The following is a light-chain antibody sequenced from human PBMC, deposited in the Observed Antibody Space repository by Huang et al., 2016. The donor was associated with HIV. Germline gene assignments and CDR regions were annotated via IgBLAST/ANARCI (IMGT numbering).Light chain of an antibody. CDR2: GAS. V-gene: IGKV3-20*01. CDR3: QQFGSSGWT. CDR1: QSVSSSY. J-gene: IGKJ1*01. Sequence: EIVLTQSPGTLFLSPGERATLSCRASQSVSSSYLAWYQHKPGQAPRLLSYGASSRATGIPDRFSGSGSGTDFTLTISRLEPEDFAVYYCQQFGSSGWTFGQGTKVEIK.